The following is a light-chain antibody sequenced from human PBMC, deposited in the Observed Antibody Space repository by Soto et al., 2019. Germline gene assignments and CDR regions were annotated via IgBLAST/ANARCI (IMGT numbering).Light chain of an antibody. J-gene: IGKJ2*01. V-gene: IGKV3-15*01. Sequence: EIVMTQSPATLSLSPGERAALSCRASQRINSELAWYQQKPDQPPRLLIYGASTRATGVAARFTGSESGSEFTLTISGLQSEDCAVYYCQQGHNWPLTFGQGTRLEI. CDR1: QRINSE. CDR2: GAS. CDR3: QQGHNWPLT.